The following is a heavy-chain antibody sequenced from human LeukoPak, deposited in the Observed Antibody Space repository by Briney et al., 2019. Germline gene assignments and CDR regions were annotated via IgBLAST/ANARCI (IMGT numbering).Heavy chain of an antibody. CDR3: AGMADYYDSSGAGYFDY. CDR2: IYPGDSDT. Sequence: GESLKISCKGSGYSFTSYWIGLVRQMPGKGLEWMGIIYPGDSDTRYSPSFQGQVTISADKSISTAYLQWSSLKASDTAMYYCAGMADYYDSSGAGYFDYWGQGTLVTVSS. CDR1: GYSFTSYW. V-gene: IGHV5-51*01. D-gene: IGHD3-22*01. J-gene: IGHJ4*02.